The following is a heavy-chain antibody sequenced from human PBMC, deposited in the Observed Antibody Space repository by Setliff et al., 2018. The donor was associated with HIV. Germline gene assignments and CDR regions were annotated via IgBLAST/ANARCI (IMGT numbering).Heavy chain of an antibody. D-gene: IGHD3-3*01. Sequence: GGSLRLSCAASGFTFSSYEMNWVRQAPGKGLEWVSYISSSGSTIYYADSVKGRFTISRDNAKNSLYLQMNSLRAEDTAVYYCARGLVGGIFWSGYCFDYWGQGTLVTVSS. J-gene: IGHJ4*02. CDR3: ARGLVGGIFWSGYCFDY. CDR2: ISSSGSTI. V-gene: IGHV3-48*03. CDR1: GFTFSSYE.